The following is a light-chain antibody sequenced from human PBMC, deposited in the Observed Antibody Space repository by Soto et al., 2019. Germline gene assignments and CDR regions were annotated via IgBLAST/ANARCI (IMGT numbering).Light chain of an antibody. CDR3: QQYNVWPLT. J-gene: IGKJ4*01. CDR1: QSVSSN. V-gene: IGKV3-15*01. CDR2: VAS. Sequence: EIVMTQSPATLSVSPGERATLSCRASQSVSSNLAWYQQKPGQTPKLLIYVASTRATGIPARFSGSGSGIEFILTISSLQSEDFAVYYCQQYNVWPLTFGGGTKVEFK.